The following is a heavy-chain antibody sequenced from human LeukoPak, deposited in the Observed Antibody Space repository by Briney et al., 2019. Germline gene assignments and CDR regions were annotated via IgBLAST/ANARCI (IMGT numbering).Heavy chain of an antibody. CDR3: ARAYDFPDY. CDR2: INPSGGST. J-gene: IGHJ4*02. CDR1: GYTFTSYY. V-gene: IGHV1-46*01. Sequence: ASVKVSCTASGYTFTSYYMHWVRQAPGQGLEWMGIINPSGGSTSYXXXFQGRVTMTRDTSTSTVYMELSSLRSEDTAVYYCARAYDFPDYWGQGTLVTVSS. D-gene: IGHD3-3*01.